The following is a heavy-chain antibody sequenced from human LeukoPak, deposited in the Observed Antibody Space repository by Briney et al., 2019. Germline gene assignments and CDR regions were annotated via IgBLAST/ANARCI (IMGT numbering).Heavy chain of an antibody. CDR1: GYTFTGYY. CDR3: ARDIRGYSGYDPFDY. J-gene: IGHJ4*02. D-gene: IGHD5-12*01. CDR2: INPNSGGT. V-gene: IGHV1-2*02. Sequence: GASVKVSCKASGYTFTGYYMHWVRQAPGQGLEWMGWINPNSGGTNYAQKFQGRVTMTRDTSFSTAYMELSRLRSDDTAVYYCARDIRGYSGYDPFDYWGQGTLVTVSS.